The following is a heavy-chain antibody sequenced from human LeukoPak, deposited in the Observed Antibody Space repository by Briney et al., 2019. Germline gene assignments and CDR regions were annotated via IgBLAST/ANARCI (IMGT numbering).Heavy chain of an antibody. D-gene: IGHD3-22*01. CDR2: IKVDGSEK. CDR3: ARAYYDSSGYYYVYFDY. CDR1: GFTFSSYW. V-gene: IGHV3-7*01. Sequence: PGGSLRLSCAASGFTFSSYWMGWVRQAPGKGLEWVANIKVDGSEKYYVDSVKGRFTISRDNAKNSLYLQMNSLRAGNTAVYYCARAYYDSSGYYYVYFDYWGQGTLVTVSS. J-gene: IGHJ4*02.